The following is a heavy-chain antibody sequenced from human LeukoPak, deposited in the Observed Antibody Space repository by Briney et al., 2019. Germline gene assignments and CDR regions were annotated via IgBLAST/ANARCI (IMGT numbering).Heavy chain of an antibody. Sequence: AGGSLRLSCAASGFTFSSYGIQWVRQAPGKGLEWVAVISNDGGDKHYADSVKGRFTILRDNSKNTMYLQMNSLRAEDTAVYYCARVKQWTYYGMDVWGQGTTVTVSS. CDR1: GFTFSSYG. CDR2: ISNDGGDK. CDR3: ARVKQWTYYGMDV. V-gene: IGHV3-30*03. J-gene: IGHJ6*02. D-gene: IGHD6-19*01.